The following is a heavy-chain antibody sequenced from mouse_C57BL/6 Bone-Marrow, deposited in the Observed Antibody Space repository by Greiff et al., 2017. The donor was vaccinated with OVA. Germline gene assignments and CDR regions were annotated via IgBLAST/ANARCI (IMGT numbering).Heavy chain of an antibody. D-gene: IGHD2-13*01. CDR1: GYTFTTYP. V-gene: IGHV1-47*01. J-gene: IGHJ4*01. CDR3: ARRLLNYYAMDY. Sequence: QVQLQQSGPELVNPGASGKMSGKASGYTFTTYPLEGRRQNHGKSLEWIGNFHPYNDDTKYNEKFKGKATLTVEKSSSTVYLELSRLTSDDSAVYYCARRLLNYYAMDYWGQGTSVTVSS. CDR2: FHPYNDDT.